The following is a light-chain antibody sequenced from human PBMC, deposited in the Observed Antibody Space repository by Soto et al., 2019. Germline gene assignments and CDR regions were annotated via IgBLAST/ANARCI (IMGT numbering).Light chain of an antibody. CDR1: QSISSW. J-gene: IGKJ1*01. Sequence: IQVTLSSSTLSGAALSSGASTCVASQSISSWLAWYQQKPGKAPKLLIYKASSLESGVPSRFSGSGSGTEFTLTISSLQPDDFATYYCQQYNSYFWTFGQGTKVDIK. CDR3: QQYNSYFWT. CDR2: KAS. V-gene: IGKV1-5*03.